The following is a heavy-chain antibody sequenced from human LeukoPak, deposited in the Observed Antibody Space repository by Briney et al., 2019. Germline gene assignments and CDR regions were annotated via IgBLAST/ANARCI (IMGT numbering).Heavy chain of an antibody. J-gene: IGHJ5*02. CDR3: AKGSRDGYNFGWFDP. D-gene: IGHD5-24*01. CDR2: ISWNSGSI. V-gene: IGHV3-9*01. CDR1: GFTFDDYA. Sequence: GGSLRLSCAASGFTFDDYAMHWVRRAPGKGLEWVSGISWNSGSIGYADSVKGRFTISRDNAKNSLYLQMNSLRAEDTALYYCAKGSRDGYNFGWFDPWGQGTLVTVSS.